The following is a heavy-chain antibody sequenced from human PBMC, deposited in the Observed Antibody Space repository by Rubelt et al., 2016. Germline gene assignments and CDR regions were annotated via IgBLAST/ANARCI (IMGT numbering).Heavy chain of an antibody. V-gene: IGHV3-21*01. D-gene: IGHD3-9*01. CDR3: ARDKSDVLRYFDCLDP. J-gene: IGHJ5*02. Sequence: EWVSSISSSSGYIYYADSVKGRFTISRDNAENSPYLQMNSLTAEDTAVYYCARDKSDVLRYFDCLDPWGQGTLVTVSS. CDR2: ISSSSGYI.